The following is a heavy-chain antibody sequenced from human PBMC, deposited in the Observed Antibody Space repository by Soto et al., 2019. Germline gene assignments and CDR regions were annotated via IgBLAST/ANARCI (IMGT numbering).Heavy chain of an antibody. D-gene: IGHD1-1*01. J-gene: IGHJ6*02. CDR1: GYIFTNHW. Sequence: GESLKISCKGSGYIFTNHWITWVRQMPGKGRAWMGRIDPSDSYTNYSPSFQGPVTISSDKSIRTAYLLCSSLKASDTAVYYCAKLAGDGREQPMGLPDVWGQGTTVTVSS. CDR3: AKLAGDGREQPMGLPDV. CDR2: IDPSDSYT. V-gene: IGHV5-10-1*01.